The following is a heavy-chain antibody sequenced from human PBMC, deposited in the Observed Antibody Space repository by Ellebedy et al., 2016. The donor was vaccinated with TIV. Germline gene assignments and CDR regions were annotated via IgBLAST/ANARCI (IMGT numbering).Heavy chain of an antibody. CDR3: ARHVAGQQLVRWVFFDY. CDR2: IYYSGST. Sequence: MPSETLSLTCTVSGGSISSYYWSWIRQPPGKGLEWIGYIYYSGSTNYNPSLKSRVTISVDTSKNQSSLKLSSVTAADTAVYYCARHVAGQQLVRWVFFDYWGQGTLVTVSS. D-gene: IGHD6-13*01. J-gene: IGHJ4*02. V-gene: IGHV4-59*08. CDR1: GGSISSYY.